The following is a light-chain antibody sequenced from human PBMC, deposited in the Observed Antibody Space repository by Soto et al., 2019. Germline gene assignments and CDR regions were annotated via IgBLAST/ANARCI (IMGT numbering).Light chain of an antibody. V-gene: IGLV1-40*01. J-gene: IGLJ1*01. CDR1: SSNIGAGYD. CDR2: GNS. CDR3: QSYDSSLSGYV. Sequence: QSVLTQPPSVSGAPGQRVTISCTGSSSNIGAGYDVHWYQQFPGTAPKLLIYGNSNRPSGVPDRFSGSKSGTSASLAITGLQDEDEADYDCQSYDSSLSGYVFGTGTKLTVL.